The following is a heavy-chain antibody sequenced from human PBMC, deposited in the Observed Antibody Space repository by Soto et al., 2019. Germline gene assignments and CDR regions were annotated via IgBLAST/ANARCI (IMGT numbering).Heavy chain of an antibody. V-gene: IGHV4-34*01. Sequence: ETLSLTCAAYGGSFSGYYWSWIRQPPGKGLEWIGQVTHTGSTNYNPSLKSRVIISEDTSKNQFSLKLYSVTAADTAVYYCATYYYDGSGYDFDYWGQGTPVPVSS. D-gene: IGHD3-22*01. J-gene: IGHJ4*02. CDR2: VTHTGST. CDR3: ATYYYDGSGYDFDY. CDR1: GGSFSGYY.